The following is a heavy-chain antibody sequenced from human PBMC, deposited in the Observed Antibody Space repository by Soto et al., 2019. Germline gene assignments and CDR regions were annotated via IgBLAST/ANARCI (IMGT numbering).Heavy chain of an antibody. V-gene: IGHV4-34*01. J-gene: IGHJ4*02. CDR1: GGSFSGYY. D-gene: IGHD5-12*01. Sequence: QVQLQQWGAGLLKPSETLSLTCAVYGGSFSGYYWSWIRQPPGKGLEWIGEINHSGSTNYNPSLKRXXTXSXDTSKNQFSLKLSSVTAADTAVYYCARRYSGYDFDFWGQGTLVTVSS. CDR3: ARRYSGYDFDF. CDR2: INHSGST.